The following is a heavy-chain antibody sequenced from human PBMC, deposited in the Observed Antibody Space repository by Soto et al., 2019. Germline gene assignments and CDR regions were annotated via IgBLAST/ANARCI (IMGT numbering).Heavy chain of an antibody. Sequence: ASVKVSCKASGYTFTSYDINWVRQATGQGLEWMGWMNPNSGNTGYAQKFQGRVTMTRNTSISTAYMELSSLRSEDTAVYYCARLPYDFWSGYFAAPWGQGTLVTVSS. CDR1: GYTFTSYD. V-gene: IGHV1-8*01. CDR3: ARLPYDFWSGYFAAP. J-gene: IGHJ5*02. D-gene: IGHD3-3*01. CDR2: MNPNSGNT.